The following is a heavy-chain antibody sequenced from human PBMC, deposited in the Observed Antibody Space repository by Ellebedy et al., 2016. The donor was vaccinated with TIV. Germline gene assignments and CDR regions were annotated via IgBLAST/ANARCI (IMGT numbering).Heavy chain of an antibody. J-gene: IGHJ4*02. CDR2: IKSKTDGGTA. D-gene: IGHD1-26*01. V-gene: IGHV3-15*01. CDR3: TTGGGYRTFDY. Sequence: GGSLRLSCAASGFTFSNVWMTWVRQAPGKGLEWVGRIKSKTDGGTADYAAPVKGRFTISRDDSKNTLYLQMNSLKTDDTAVYYCTTGGGYRTFDYWGQGTLVTVSS. CDR1: GFTFSNVW.